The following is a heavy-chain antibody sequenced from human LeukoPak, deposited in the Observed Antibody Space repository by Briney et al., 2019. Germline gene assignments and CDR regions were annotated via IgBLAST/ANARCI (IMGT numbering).Heavy chain of an antibody. CDR2: INPNSGGT. V-gene: IGHV1-2*02. CDR1: GYTFTGYY. D-gene: IGHD3-10*01. Sequence: ASVKVSCKASGYTFTGYYMHWVRQAPGQGLEWMGWINPNSGGTNYAQKFQGRVTMTRDTSISTAYMELSRLRSDDTAVYYCARVLYYYGSGSYYRTFDYWGQGTLVTVSS. CDR3: ARVLYYYGSGSYYRTFDY. J-gene: IGHJ4*02.